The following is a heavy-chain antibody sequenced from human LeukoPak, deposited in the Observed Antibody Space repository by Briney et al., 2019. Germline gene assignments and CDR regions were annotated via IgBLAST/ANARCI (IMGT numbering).Heavy chain of an antibody. Sequence: PGGSLRLSCGASGFTFSEYWMTWVRQALGRGPEWVANIKGDGTKMYYVDSVKGRFTISRDNDKNSLYLQMNNLRVEDTAVYHCARDGSCFDFWGQGALVTVSS. V-gene: IGHV3-7*01. D-gene: IGHD6-19*01. J-gene: IGHJ4*02. CDR2: IKGDGTKM. CDR3: ARDGSCFDF. CDR1: GFTFSEYW.